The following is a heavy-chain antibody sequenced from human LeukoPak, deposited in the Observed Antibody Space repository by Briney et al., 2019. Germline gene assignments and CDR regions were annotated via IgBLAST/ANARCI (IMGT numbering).Heavy chain of an antibody. D-gene: IGHD6-19*01. CDR2: IDPSDSYT. V-gene: IGHV5-10-1*01. J-gene: IGHJ6*02. CDR1: GYSFTSYW. Sequence: GESLKISCKGSGYSFTSYWISWVRKMPGKGLGWMGRIDPSDSYTTYSPSFQGHVTISADKSISTAYLQGSSLKASDTAMYYCARRRAGVYYYYGMDVWGQGTTVTVSS. CDR3: ARRRAGVYYYYGMDV.